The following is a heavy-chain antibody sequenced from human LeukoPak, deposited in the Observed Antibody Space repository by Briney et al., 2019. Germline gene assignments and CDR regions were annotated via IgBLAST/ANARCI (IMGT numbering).Heavy chain of an antibody. J-gene: IGHJ3*02. CDR3: ARVRSSSSVIAFDI. CDR2: IYYSGST. CDR1: GGSISSSSYY. D-gene: IGHD6-6*01. Sequence: SETLSLTCTVSGGSISSSSYYWGWIRQPPGKGLEWIGSIYYSGSTYYNPSLKSRVTISVDTSKNQFSLKLSSVTAADTAVYYCARVRSSSSVIAFDIWGQGTMVTVSS. V-gene: IGHV4-39*01.